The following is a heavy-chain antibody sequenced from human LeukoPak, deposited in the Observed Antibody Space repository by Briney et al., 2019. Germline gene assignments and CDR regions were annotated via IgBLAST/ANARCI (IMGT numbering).Heavy chain of an antibody. CDR3: ARDAAVAGTGWLDP. CDR2: INPKSGGT. J-gene: IGHJ5*02. V-gene: IGHV1-2*02. D-gene: IGHD6-19*01. CDR1: GYTFIGFY. Sequence: ASVKVPCKASGYTFIGFYMHWVRQAPGQGLEWMGWINPKSGGTYYAQKFQGRVSMTRDTSISTAYMEVSRLRSDDTAVYYCARDAAVAGTGWLDPWGQGILVSVSS.